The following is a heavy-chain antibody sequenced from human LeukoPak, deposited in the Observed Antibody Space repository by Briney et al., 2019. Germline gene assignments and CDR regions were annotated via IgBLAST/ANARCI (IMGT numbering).Heavy chain of an antibody. CDR2: ISGSGDIT. J-gene: IGHJ4*02. CDR3: AKELQGGRTFEY. Sequence: PGGSLRLSCAASGFTFSSSYMGWVRQAPGKGLEWVSEISGSGDITFYPDSVKGRFTISRDNPKGTLYMQMNSLRVEDTAVYYCAKELQGGRTFEYWGQGTLVTVSS. V-gene: IGHV3-23*01. D-gene: IGHD1-1*01. CDR1: GFTFSSSY.